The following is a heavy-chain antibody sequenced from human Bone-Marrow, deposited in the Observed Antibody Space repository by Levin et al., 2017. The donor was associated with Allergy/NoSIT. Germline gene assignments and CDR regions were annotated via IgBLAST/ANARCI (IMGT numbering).Heavy chain of an antibody. CDR3: AHRARWGTTAAPGAFDI. CDR2: IYWDDTQ. D-gene: IGHD3-16*01. CDR1: GFSLTTSGVG. V-gene: IGHV2-5*02. Sequence: SGPTLVKPTQTLTLTCTFSGFSLTTSGVGVGWIRQPPGKALEWLALIYWDDTQGYSPSLKNRLTITKDTSKNQVVLRMTSLDPVDTATYYCAHRARWGTTAAPGAFDIWGLGTLVTVSS. J-gene: IGHJ3*02.